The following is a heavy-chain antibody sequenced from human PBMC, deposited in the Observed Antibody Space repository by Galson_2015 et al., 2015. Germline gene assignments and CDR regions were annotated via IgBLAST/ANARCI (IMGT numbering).Heavy chain of an antibody. CDR2: IYPGDSDT. CDR1: EYTFADYW. J-gene: IGHJ6*03. CDR3: ARLGNGQYMEV. D-gene: IGHD1-1*01. Sequence: QSGAEVKKPGQSLKISCKGSEYTFADYWIAWVRQKPGKGLEWMGVIYPGDSDTRYSPSFQGQVTISADKSINTAYRQWSSLQAPERAMYYSARLGNGQYMEVWGNGTAVAV. V-gene: IGHV5-51*01.